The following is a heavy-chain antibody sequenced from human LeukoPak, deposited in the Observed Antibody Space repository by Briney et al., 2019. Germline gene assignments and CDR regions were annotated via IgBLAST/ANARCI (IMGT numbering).Heavy chain of an antibody. CDR3: ARDLGS. Sequence: GGSLRLSCAASGLSFSISAMTWVRQAPGKGLEWVSTVSDTGSTTYYADSVKGRFSISRDNSKNTLYLQMNSLRAEDTAVYYCARDLGSWGQGTLVTVSS. J-gene: IGHJ4*02. V-gene: IGHV3-23*01. D-gene: IGHD2-15*01. CDR2: VSDTGSTT. CDR1: GLSFSISA.